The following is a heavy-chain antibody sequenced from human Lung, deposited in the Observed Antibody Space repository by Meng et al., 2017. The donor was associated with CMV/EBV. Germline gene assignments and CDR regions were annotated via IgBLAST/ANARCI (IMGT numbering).Heavy chain of an antibody. CDR1: SINSGDSY. Sequence: SINSGDSYWSWLRQPPGKGLEWIGYIYYSGSTSYNPSLNSRVTISVDTSMNQFSLKLRSVTAAGTAVYYCAREGSNSYYFDYWGQGTLVTVSS. CDR2: IYYSGST. D-gene: IGHD6-6*01. CDR3: AREGSNSYYFDY. V-gene: IGHV4-30-4*01. J-gene: IGHJ4*02.